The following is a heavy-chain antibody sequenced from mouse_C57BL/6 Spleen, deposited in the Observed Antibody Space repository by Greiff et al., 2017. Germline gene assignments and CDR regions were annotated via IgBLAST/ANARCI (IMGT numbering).Heavy chain of an antibody. J-gene: IGHJ4*01. D-gene: IGHD2-2*01. Sequence: EVQRVESGPELVKPGASVKIPCKASGYTFTDYNMDWVKQSHGKSLEWIGDINPNNGGTIYNQKFKGKATLTVDKSSSTAYMELRSLTSEDTAVYYCARRENYYAYGDGMDYWGQGTSVTVSS. V-gene: IGHV1-18*01. CDR1: GYTFTDYN. CDR3: ARRENYYAYGDGMDY. CDR2: INPNNGGT.